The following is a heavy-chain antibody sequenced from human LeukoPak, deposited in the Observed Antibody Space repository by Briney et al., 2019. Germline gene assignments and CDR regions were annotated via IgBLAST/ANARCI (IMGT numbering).Heavy chain of an antibody. CDR2: INRSGIS. D-gene: IGHD3-9*01. Sequence: SETLSLTCAVYDESFKNYWWNWLRQSPGKGLEWIGEINRSGISNCNPSLEGRLTLSADMSKKPFSLNLTSVTAAETAVYYCARGRKSYDILPGHYPPSYYFYMDVWGNGTTVTVSS. CDR3: ARGRKSYDILPGHYPPSYYFYMDV. CDR1: DESFKNYW. V-gene: IGHV4-34*01. J-gene: IGHJ6*03.